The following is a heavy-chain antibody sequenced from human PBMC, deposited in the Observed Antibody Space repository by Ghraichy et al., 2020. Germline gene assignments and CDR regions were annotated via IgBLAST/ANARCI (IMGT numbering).Heavy chain of an antibody. CDR1: GFTFGDFG. CDR3: ARTKTGDWAGLGY. V-gene: IGHV3-30*02. Sequence: GGSLRLSCEGSGFTFGDFGMHWVRQAPGKGLDWVAFIQDSGGYIFYADSVRGRFTISRDNSKNTLFLQMSSLRIEDAAVYYCARTKTGDWAGLGYWGQGTPVTVSS. J-gene: IGHJ4*02. D-gene: IGHD1-1*01. CDR2: IQDSGGYI.